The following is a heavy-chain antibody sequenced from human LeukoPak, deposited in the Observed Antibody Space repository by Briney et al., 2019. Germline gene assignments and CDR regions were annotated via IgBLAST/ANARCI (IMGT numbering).Heavy chain of an antibody. J-gene: IGHJ6*02. V-gene: IGHV4-34*01. CDR3: AVPTVDYYYGMDV. CDR1: GGSFSGYY. CDR2: INHSGST. Sequence: SETLSLTCAVYGGSFSGYYWSWIRQPPGKGLEWIGEINHSGSTNCNPSLKSRVTISVDTSKNQFSLKLSSVTAADTAVYYCAVPTVDYYYGMDVWGQGTTVTVSS. D-gene: IGHD4-23*01.